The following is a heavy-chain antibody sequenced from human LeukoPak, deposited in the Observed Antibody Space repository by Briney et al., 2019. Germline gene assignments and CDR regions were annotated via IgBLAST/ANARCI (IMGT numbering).Heavy chain of an antibody. CDR3: ASPQMTYYDILTGYYDYFDY. CDR1: GYTFTSYD. D-gene: IGHD3-9*01. V-gene: IGHV1-8*01. J-gene: IGHJ4*02. CDR2: MNPNSGNT. Sequence: ASVKVSCKASGYTFTSYDINWVRQATGQGLEWMGWMNPNSGNTGYAQKFQGRVTMTRNTSISTAYMEPSSLRSEDTAVYYCASPQMTYYDILTGYYDYFDYWGQGTLVTVSS.